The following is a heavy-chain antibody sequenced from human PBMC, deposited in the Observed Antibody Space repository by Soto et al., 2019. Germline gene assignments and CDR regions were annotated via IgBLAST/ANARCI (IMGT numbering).Heavy chain of an antibody. J-gene: IGHJ4*02. D-gene: IGHD1-26*01. V-gene: IGHV3-33*01. CDR2: IWYDGSNK. Sequence: QVQLVESGGGVVQPERSLRLSCAASGFTFSTYGIHWVRQAPGKGLEWVAVIWYDGSNKYYADSVKGRFIISRDNSKNTLYLQMDSLRAEDTAVYYCARAVGPYDYWGQGTLVTVSS. CDR3: ARAVGPYDY. CDR1: GFTFSTYG.